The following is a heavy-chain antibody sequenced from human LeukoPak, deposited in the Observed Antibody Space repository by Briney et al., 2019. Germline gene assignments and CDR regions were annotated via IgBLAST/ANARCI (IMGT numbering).Heavy chain of an antibody. V-gene: IGHV1-69*13. CDR2: IIPIFGTA. CDR1: GGTFSSYA. Sequence: SVKVSCKASGGTFSSYAISWVRQAPGQGLEWMGGIIPIFGTANYAQKFQGRVTITADESTSTAYMELSSLRSEDTAVYYCASENSSGSHFDLWGRGTLVTVSS. D-gene: IGHD3-22*01. J-gene: IGHJ2*01. CDR3: ASENSSGSHFDL.